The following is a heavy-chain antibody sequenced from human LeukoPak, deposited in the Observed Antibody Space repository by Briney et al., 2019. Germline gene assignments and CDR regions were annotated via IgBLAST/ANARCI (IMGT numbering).Heavy chain of an antibody. CDR1: GGSISSYY. Sequence: SSETLSLTRTVSGGSISSYYWSWIPQPPGKGLEWIGYIYYSGSTNRNPSLKSRLTMSVDTSKNQFSLRLTSVTATDTAVYYCATGRNAQRNYFDYWGQGTLVTVSS. J-gene: IGHJ4*02. D-gene: IGHD1-14*01. V-gene: IGHV4-59*08. CDR3: ATGRNAQRNYFDY. CDR2: IYYSGST.